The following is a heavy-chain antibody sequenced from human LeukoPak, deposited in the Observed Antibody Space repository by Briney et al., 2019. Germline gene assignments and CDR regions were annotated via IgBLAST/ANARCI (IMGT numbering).Heavy chain of an antibody. V-gene: IGHV3-66*01. J-gene: IGHJ4*02. CDR3: ARDHSWGSEYYFDY. CDR1: GFTVSSNY. Sequence: PGGSLRLSCAASGFTVSSNYMSWVRQAPGKGLEWVSVIYSGGSTYYADSVKGRFTISRDNSKNTLYLQMNSLRAEDTAVYYCARDHSWGSEYYFDYWGQGTLVTVSS. D-gene: IGHD6-13*01. CDR2: IYSGGST.